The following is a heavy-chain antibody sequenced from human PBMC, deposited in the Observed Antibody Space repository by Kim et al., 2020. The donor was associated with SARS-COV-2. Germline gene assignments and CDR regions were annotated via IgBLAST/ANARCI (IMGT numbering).Heavy chain of an antibody. D-gene: IGHD6-13*01. CDR3: AKGSSWYGMDV. CDR1: GFTFSSYG. J-gene: IGHJ6*02. CDR2: ISYDGSNK. V-gene: IGHV3-30*18. Sequence: GGSLRLSCAASGFTFSSYGMHWVRQAPGKGLEWVAVISYDGSNKYYADSVKGRFTISRDNSKNTLHLQMNSLRAEDTAVYYCAKGSSWYGMDVWGQGTTVTVSS.